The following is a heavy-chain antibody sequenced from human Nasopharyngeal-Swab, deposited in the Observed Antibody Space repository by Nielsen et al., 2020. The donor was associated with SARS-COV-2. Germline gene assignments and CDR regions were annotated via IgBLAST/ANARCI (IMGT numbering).Heavy chain of an antibody. CDR3: SRDLDSGSYPY. CDR1: GFTVSSNY. D-gene: IGHD1-26*01. V-gene: IGHV3-53*04. CDR2: IYSGGST. J-gene: IGHJ4*02. Sequence: GGSLRLSCAASGFTVSSNYMSWVRQAPGKGLEWVSVIYSGGSTYYADSVKGRFTISRHNSKNTLYLQMNSLRAEDTAVYYFSRDLDSGSYPYWGQGTLVTVSS.